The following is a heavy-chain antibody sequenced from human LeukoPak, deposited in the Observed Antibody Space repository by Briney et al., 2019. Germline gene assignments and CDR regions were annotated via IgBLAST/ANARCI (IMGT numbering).Heavy chain of an antibody. CDR3: ARDGNAHAFDI. D-gene: IGHD4-23*01. J-gene: IGHJ3*02. CDR2: ISHDGSNK. Sequence: PGRSLRLSCAASGFTFSSYAMHWVRQAPGKGLEWVAVISHDGSNKYYADSVKGRFTISRDNSKNTLYLQMNSLRAEDTAVYYCARDGNAHAFDIWGQGTMVTVSS. V-gene: IGHV3-30*04. CDR1: GFTFSSYA.